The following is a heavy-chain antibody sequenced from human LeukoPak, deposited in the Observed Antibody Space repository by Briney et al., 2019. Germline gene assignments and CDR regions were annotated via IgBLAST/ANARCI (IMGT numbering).Heavy chain of an antibody. V-gene: IGHV3-23*01. D-gene: IGHD6-13*01. CDR1: GFTFNSYA. CDR3: AKEGSSWVAEGFDY. Sequence: PGGSLRLSCAASGFTFNSYAMTWVRQAPGKGLEWVSAISGSAGSTYYADSVKGRFTISRDNSKNTLYLQMNSLRAEDTAVYYCAKEGSSWVAEGFDYWGQGTLVTVSS. CDR2: ISGSAGST. J-gene: IGHJ4*02.